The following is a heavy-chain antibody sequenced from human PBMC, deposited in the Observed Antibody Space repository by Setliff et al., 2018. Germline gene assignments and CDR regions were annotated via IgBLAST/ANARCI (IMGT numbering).Heavy chain of an antibody. J-gene: IGHJ4*02. Sequence: PSETLSLTCTVYGASFSDYYWGWIRQPPGKGLEWIAEINHSGSTNYNPSLKSRVTISVDTSKNQFSLKLSSVTAADTAVYYCARDPSSVAARPGYWGQGTLVTVS. CDR1: GASFSDYY. CDR3: ARDPSSVAARPGY. D-gene: IGHD6-6*01. V-gene: IGHV4-34*01. CDR2: INHSGST.